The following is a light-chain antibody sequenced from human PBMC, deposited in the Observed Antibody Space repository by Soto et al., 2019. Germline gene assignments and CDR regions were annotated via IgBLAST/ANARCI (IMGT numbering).Light chain of an antibody. Sequence: DYQVTQSPSTLSASVGDRVTITCRASQNIYTWLAWYQQKPGIAPKLLIHKASTLESGVPSRFSGSGFGTEFTLTISGLQPEGSATYYCQQYERYSTFGQGTKVEIK. J-gene: IGKJ1*01. CDR3: QQYERYST. CDR1: QNIYTW. CDR2: KAS. V-gene: IGKV1-5*03.